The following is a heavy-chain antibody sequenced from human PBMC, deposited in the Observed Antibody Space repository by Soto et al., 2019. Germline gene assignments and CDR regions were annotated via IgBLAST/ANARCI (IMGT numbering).Heavy chain of an antibody. D-gene: IGHD3-22*01. Sequence: ASVKVSCKASGYTFTSYGISWVRQAPGQGLEWMGWISAYNGNTNYAQKLQGRVTMTTDTSTSTAYMELRSPRSDDTAVYYCATGPPYYYDRGYYYGMDVWGQGTTVTVSS. J-gene: IGHJ6*02. CDR1: GYTFTSYG. CDR2: ISAYNGNT. V-gene: IGHV1-18*04. CDR3: ATGPPYYYDRGYYYGMDV.